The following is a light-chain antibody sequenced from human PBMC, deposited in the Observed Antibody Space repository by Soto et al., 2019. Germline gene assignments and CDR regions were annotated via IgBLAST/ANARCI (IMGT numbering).Light chain of an antibody. CDR3: ASWDDSLSGVV. Sequence: QSVLTQPPSASGTPGQRVTISCSGSNSNIGDNYVYWHQQLPGTAPKLLISGNNQRPSGVPDRFSGSKSGTSASLAISGLRSEDEADYYCASWDDSLSGVVFGGGTKVTVL. V-gene: IGLV1-47*01. J-gene: IGLJ3*02. CDR2: GNN. CDR1: NSNIGDNY.